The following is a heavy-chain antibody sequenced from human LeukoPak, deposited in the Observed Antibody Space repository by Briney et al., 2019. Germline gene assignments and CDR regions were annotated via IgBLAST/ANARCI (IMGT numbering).Heavy chain of an antibody. J-gene: IGHJ5*02. Sequence: SETLSLTCTVSGGSISSYYWSWIRQPPGKGLEWIGYIYYSGSTNYNPSLKSRVTISVDTSKNQFSLKLSSVTAADTAVYYCARDPHYYDSSGYLSWFDPWGQGTLVTVSS. CDR1: GGSISSYY. D-gene: IGHD3-22*01. CDR3: ARDPHYYDSSGYLSWFDP. CDR2: IYYSGST. V-gene: IGHV4-59*01.